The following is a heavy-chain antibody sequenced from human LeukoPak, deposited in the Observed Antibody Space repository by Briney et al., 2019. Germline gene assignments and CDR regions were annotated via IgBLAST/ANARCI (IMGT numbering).Heavy chain of an antibody. CDR3: ARKGLGGELGGFDS. J-gene: IGHJ4*02. V-gene: IGHV3-74*01. D-gene: IGHD1-7*01. Sequence: GRSLRLSCAASGFTFSSYWMHWVRQAPGKGLVWVSRINSDGSSTSYADSVKGRFTISRDNAKNTLYLQMNSLRVEDTALYHCARKGLGGELGGFDSWGQGTLVTVSS. CDR2: INSDGSST. CDR1: GFTFSSYW.